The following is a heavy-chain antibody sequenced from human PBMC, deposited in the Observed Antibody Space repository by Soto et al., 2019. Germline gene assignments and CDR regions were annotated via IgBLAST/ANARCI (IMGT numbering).Heavy chain of an antibody. J-gene: IGHJ6*03. V-gene: IGHV5-51*01. CDR3: ARHRKVVARGTYYMDV. CDR2: IYPDDSDT. Sequence: EVQLVQSGADVKKPGESLKISCEGSGYNFVNYWIDWARQKPGKGLEWMGIIYPDDSDTKYSPSFQGQVSISVDKSISTAYLQWSSLKASDTGIYYCARHRKVVARGTYYMDVWGNGTTVTVSS. D-gene: IGHD2-15*01. CDR1: GYNFVNYW.